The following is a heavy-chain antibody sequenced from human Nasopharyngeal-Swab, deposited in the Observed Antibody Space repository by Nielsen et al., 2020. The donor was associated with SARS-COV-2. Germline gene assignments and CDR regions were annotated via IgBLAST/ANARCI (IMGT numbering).Heavy chain of an antibody. J-gene: IGHJ4*02. D-gene: IGHD1-26*01. CDR2: IDTHGTIT. V-gene: IGHV3-74*01. CDR3: ARDVGGRDNY. CDR1: GFSFSNYW. Sequence: GESLKISYRASGFSFSNYWMHWVRQSPGKGLLWVSRIDTHGTITDYADSVKGRFTISRDNAKNTLFLQMNSLRAEDTAVYYCARDVGGRDNYWGQGALVTVSS.